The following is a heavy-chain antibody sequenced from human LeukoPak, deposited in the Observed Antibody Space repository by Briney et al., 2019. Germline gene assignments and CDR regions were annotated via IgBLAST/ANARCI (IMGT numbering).Heavy chain of an antibody. V-gene: IGHV1-24*01. Sequence: ASVKVSCKVSGYTLTELSMHWVRQAPGKGLEWMGGFDPEDGETIYAQKFQGRVTMTEDTSTDTAYMELSSLRSEDTAVYYCATSQRGSWSLPSDYWGQGTLVTVSS. J-gene: IGHJ4*02. CDR1: GYTLTELS. CDR2: FDPEDGET. D-gene: IGHD6-13*01. CDR3: ATSQRGSWSLPSDY.